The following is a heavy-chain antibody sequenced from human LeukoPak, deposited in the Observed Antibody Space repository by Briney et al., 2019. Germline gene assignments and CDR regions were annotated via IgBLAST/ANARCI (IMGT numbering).Heavy chain of an antibody. D-gene: IGHD3-22*01. V-gene: IGHV3-74*01. J-gene: IGHJ3*02. Sequence: PGGSLRLSCAASGFTFSSYWMHWVRQAPGKGLVWVSRINSDGSSTSYADSVKGRFTISRYNAKNTLYLQMNSLRAEDTAVYYCASFDSPTYYYDSSGDAFDIWGQGTMVTVSS. CDR3: ASFDSPTYYYDSSGDAFDI. CDR1: GFTFSSYW. CDR2: INSDGSST.